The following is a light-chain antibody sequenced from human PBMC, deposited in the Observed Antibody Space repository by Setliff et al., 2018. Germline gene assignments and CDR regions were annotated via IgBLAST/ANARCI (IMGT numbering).Light chain of an antibody. V-gene: IGLV2-14*01. CDR3: SSYRDTNTVV. J-gene: IGLJ2*01. Sequence: QSALAQPASVSGSPGQSITISCAGTSSDVGAYSHVSWYQQYPGKAPKLIIYDVTNRPSGVSNRFSGSKSDKTASLTISGLQAEDEADYYCSSYRDTNTVVFGGGTKVTVL. CDR2: DVT. CDR1: SSDVGAYSH.